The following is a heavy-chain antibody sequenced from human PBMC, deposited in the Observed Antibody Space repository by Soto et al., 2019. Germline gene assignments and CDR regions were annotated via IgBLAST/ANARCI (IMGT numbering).Heavy chain of an antibody. CDR1: GFTFSSYA. Sequence: EVQLLESGGGLVQPGGSLRLSCAASGFTFSSYAMSWVHQAPGKGLEWVSAISGSGGSTYYADSVKGRFTISRDNSKNTLYLQMNSLRAEDTAVYYCARDLGSTSDAFDIWGQGTMVTVSS. CDR3: ARDLGSTSDAFDI. J-gene: IGHJ3*02. D-gene: IGHD1-26*01. V-gene: IGHV3-23*01. CDR2: ISGSGGST.